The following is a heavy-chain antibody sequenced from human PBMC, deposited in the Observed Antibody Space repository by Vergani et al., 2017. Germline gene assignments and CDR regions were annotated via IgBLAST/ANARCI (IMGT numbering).Heavy chain of an antibody. V-gene: IGHV3-43*01. CDR3: TRGWEPRGY. Sequence: EVQLVESGGVVVQPGGSLRLSCAASGFTFDDYTMHWVRQAPGKGLEWVSLISWDGGSTYYADSVKGRFTISRYNSKNSLYLQMNSLRTEDTALYYCTRGWEPRGYWGQGTLVTVSS. CDR2: ISWDGGST. D-gene: IGHD1-26*01. J-gene: IGHJ4*02. CDR1: GFTFDDYT.